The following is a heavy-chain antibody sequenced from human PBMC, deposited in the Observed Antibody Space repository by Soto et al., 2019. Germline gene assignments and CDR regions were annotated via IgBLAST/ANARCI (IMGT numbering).Heavy chain of an antibody. D-gene: IGHD3-10*01. CDR3: AREADTYYYGSGSYGGEPNDY. V-gene: IGHV3-30-3*01. J-gene: IGHJ4*02. Sequence: GGSLRLSCAASGFTFSSYAMHWVRQAPGKGLEWVAVISYDGSNKYYADSVKGRFTISRDNSKNTLYLQMNSLRAEDTAVYYCAREADTYYYGSGSYGGEPNDYWGQGTLVTVSS. CDR1: GFTFSSYA. CDR2: ISYDGSNK.